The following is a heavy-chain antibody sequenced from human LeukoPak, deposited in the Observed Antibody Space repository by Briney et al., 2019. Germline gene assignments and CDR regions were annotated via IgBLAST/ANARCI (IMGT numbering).Heavy chain of an antibody. CDR1: GFTFSSYA. CDR3: ARDRLPEGRGGILQFDY. CDR2: ISYDGSNK. J-gene: IGHJ4*02. D-gene: IGHD2-21*01. Sequence: GGSLRLSCAASGFTFSSYAMHWVRQAPGKGLEWVAVISYDGSNKYYADSVKGRFTISRDNSKNTLHLQMNSLRAEDTAVYYCARDRLPEGRGGILQFDYWGQGTLVTVSS. V-gene: IGHV3-30-3*01.